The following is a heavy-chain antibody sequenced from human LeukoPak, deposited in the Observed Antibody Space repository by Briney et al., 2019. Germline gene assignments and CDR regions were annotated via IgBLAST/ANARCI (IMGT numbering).Heavy chain of an antibody. V-gene: IGHV1-18*01. Sequence: ASVKVSCKASGYTFTSYGTSWVRQAPGQGLEWMGWISAYNGNTNYAQKLQGRVTMTTDTSTSTAYMELRSLRSDDTAVYYCARAVRVQWPHSTYYFDYWGQGTLVTVSS. J-gene: IGHJ4*02. CDR1: GYTFTSYG. CDR3: ARAVRVQWPHSTYYFDY. CDR2: ISAYNGNT. D-gene: IGHD6-19*01.